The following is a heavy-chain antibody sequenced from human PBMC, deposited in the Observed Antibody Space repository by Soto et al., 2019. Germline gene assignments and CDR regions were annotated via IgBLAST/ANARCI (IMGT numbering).Heavy chain of an antibody. CDR3: ARGVLNYYYVDV. J-gene: IGHJ6*03. CDR2: INPNSGGT. CDR1: GYTFTGYY. V-gene: IGHV1-2*04. Sequence: ASVKVSCKASGYTFTGYYMHWVRQAPGQGLEWMGWINPNSGGTNYAQKFQGWVTMTRDTSISTAYMELSRLRSDDTAVYYCARGVLNYYYVDVWGKGTTVTVSS.